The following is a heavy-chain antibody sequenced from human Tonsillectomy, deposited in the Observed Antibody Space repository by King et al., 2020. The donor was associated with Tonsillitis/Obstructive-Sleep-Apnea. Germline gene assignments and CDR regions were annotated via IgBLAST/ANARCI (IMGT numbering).Heavy chain of an antibody. CDR3: ARVGGLSSSAASDAFDV. Sequence: VQLQQWGAGLLKPSETLSLTCAVYGGSFSGYYWTWIRQPPGKGLEWIGEINRGGSTNPNPSLKSRVTISVDTSKNQFSLKMRSVTAADTSVYYCARVGGLSSSAASDAFDVWGRGTMVTVSS. CDR2: INRGGST. V-gene: IGHV4-34*01. J-gene: IGHJ3*01. CDR1: GGSFSGYY. D-gene: IGHD6-6*01.